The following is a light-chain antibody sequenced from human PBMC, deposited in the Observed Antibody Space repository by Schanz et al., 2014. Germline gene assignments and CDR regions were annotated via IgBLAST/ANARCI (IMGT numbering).Light chain of an antibody. J-gene: IGLJ3*02. CDR1: SSDVGTYNY. Sequence: QSALTQPPSASGSPGQSVTISCTGTSSDVGTYNYVSWYQQHPGKAPKVMIYQVTKRPSGVPDRFSGSKSGNTASLTVSGLQAEDEADYYCSSHTSSNTWVFGGGTKLTVL. V-gene: IGLV2-8*01. CDR3: SSHTSSNTWV. CDR2: QVT.